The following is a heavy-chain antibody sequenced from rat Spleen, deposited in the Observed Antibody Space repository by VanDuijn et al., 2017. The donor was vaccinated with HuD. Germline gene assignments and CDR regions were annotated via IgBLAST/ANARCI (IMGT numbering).Heavy chain of an antibody. V-gene: IGHV5-22*01. D-gene: IGHD4-1*01. CDR2: ISYEGSST. CDR3: STYGGLRNWFAY. J-gene: IGHJ3*01. CDR1: GFTFSDYY. Sequence: EVQLVESGGGLVQPGRSLKLSCAASGFTFSDYYMAWVRQAPKKGLEWVASISYEGSSTYYGDSVKGRFIVSRDDAKSTLHLQMDSLRSEDTATYYCSTYGGLRNWFAYWGQGTLVTVSS.